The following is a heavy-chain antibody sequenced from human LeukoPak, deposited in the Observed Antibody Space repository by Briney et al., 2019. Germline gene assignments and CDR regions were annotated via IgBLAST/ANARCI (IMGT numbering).Heavy chain of an antibody. CDR1: GFAFHNYA. V-gene: IGHV3-9*01. Sequence: GRSLRLSRVGSGFAFHNYAMHWVRRPPGKGLEWVSAINWNSDTKAYADSVKGRFTISRDRARNSLYLQMDSLRPEDTALYYCAKDTGGNGAYFYAMDVWGQGTSVTVSS. CDR2: INWNSDTK. CDR3: AKDTGGNGAYFYAMDV. J-gene: IGHJ6*02. D-gene: IGHD4-23*01.